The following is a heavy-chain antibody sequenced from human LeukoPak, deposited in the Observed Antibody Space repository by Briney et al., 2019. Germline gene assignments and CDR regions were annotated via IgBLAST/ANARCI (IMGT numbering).Heavy chain of an antibody. CDR3: ARTIGYCSGGSCYYYGMDV. Sequence: GESLKISCKGSGYSFTSYWIGWVRQMPGKGLEWMGIIYPGDSDTRYSPSFQGQVTISADKSISTAYLQWSSLKASDTAMYYCARTIGYCSGGSCYYYGMDVWGQGTTVTVSS. CDR2: IYPGDSDT. CDR1: GYSFTSYW. J-gene: IGHJ6*02. V-gene: IGHV5-51*01. D-gene: IGHD2-15*01.